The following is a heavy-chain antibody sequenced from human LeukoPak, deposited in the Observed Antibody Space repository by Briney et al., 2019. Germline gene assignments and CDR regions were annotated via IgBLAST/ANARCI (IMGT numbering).Heavy chain of an antibody. J-gene: IGHJ6*03. D-gene: IGHD3-9*01. V-gene: IGHV3-30*04. CDR3: ATEGHSDLLTGYSPVEYYYYYMDV. CDR2: MSNDGKNK. CDR1: GFTLTNYA. Sequence: PGRSLTLSCAASGFTLTNYAVHCVRQAPPKGREGLAVMSNDGKNKYHADSVKGRFSVSRDISKDTLYLQMNSLRAEDTAVYYCATEGHSDLLTGYSPVEYYYYYMDVWGKGTTVTVSS.